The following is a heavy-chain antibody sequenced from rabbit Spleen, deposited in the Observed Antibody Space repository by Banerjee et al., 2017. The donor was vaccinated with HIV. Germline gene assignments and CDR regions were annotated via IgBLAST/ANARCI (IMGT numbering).Heavy chain of an antibody. CDR2: AYAGSSGST. V-gene: IGHV1S40*01. D-gene: IGHD6-1*01. CDR3: ARDAGDDGAGYGDFHL. Sequence: QSLEESGGGLVKPGASLTLTCKASGFSFNSGYDMCWVRQAPGKGLEWVACAYAGSSGSTYSATWAKGRFTISKTSSTTVTLQMTSLTAADTATYFCARDAGDDGAGYGDFHLWGPGTLVTVS. J-gene: IGHJ4*01. CDR1: GFSFNSGYD.